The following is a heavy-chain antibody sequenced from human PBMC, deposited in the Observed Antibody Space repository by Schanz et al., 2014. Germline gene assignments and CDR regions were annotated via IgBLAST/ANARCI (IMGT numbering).Heavy chain of an antibody. J-gene: IGHJ4*02. V-gene: IGHV3-23*01. CDR1: GFAFSSYG. CDR3: AKYRGYYRVSGSYRELEY. D-gene: IGHD3-10*01. CDR2: IGVDGTTT. Sequence: EVQLLESGGGLVQPGGSLRLSCLASGFAFSSYGMNWLRQAPGKGLEWVSVIGVDGTTTYYADSVKGRFTISRDNSKNTLYLQMNSLRAEDTAVYYCAKYRGYYRVSGSYRELEYWGQGTLVTVSS.